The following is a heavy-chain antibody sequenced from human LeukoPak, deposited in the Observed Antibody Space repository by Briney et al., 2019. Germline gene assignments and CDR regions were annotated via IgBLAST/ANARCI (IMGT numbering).Heavy chain of an antibody. V-gene: IGHV3-23*01. CDR1: GFTFSSYA. D-gene: IGHD6-19*01. CDR3: AKVDTSGWYNY. CDR2: ISGSGGST. Sequence: GGSLRLSCAASGFTFSSYAMSWVRQAPGKGLEWVSAISGSGGSTYYADSVRGRFTISRDNSKNTLYLQMNSLRAEDTAVYYCAKVDTSGWYNYWGQGTLVTVSS. J-gene: IGHJ4*02.